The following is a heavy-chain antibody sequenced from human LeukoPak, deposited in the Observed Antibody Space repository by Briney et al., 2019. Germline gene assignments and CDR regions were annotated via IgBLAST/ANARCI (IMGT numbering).Heavy chain of an antibody. CDR2: IYYSGST. J-gene: IGHJ2*01. V-gene: IGHV4-39*07. CDR3: ARASGYRYWYFDL. D-gene: IGHD3-22*01. CDR1: GGSISSSSYY. Sequence: SETLSLTCTVSGGSISSSSYYWGWIRQPPGKGLEWIGSIYYSGSTYYNPSLKSRVTISVDTSKNQFSLKLSSVTAADTAVYYCARASGYRYWYFDLWGRGTLVTVSS.